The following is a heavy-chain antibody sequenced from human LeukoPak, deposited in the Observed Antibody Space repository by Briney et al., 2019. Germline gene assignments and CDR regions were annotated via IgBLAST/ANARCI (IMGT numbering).Heavy chain of an antibody. CDR1: GFTFSSSA. J-gene: IGHJ4*02. D-gene: IGHD5-18*01. CDR3: VKEGGYRTPFDF. CDR2: ISGSGSGGST. Sequence: QPGGSLRLSCAASGFTFSSSAMSWVRQAPGKGLEWVSSISGSGSGGSTYYADSVKGRFTISRDDSKHTVYLQMNSLRADDTAAYYCVKEGGYRTPFDFWGQGTLVTVSS. V-gene: IGHV3-23*01.